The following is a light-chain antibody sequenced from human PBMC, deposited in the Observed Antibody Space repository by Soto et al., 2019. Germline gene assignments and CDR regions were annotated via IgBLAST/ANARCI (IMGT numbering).Light chain of an antibody. J-gene: IGKJ4*01. Sequence: EIVLTQSPVTLSLSPGERATLSCRASQSINNYLAWYQHKPGQPHRLFIYDASHRATAIPVRFSGSASGTDFSLPISSLEPKGSAVYYCQFRGIWPPGATFGGGTNVEIK. V-gene: IGKV3-11*01. CDR2: DAS. CDR3: QFRGIWPPGAT. CDR1: QSINNY.